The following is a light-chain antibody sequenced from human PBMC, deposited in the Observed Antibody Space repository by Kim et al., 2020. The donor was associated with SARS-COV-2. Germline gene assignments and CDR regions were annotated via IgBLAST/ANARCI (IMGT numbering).Light chain of an antibody. CDR3: SSYTSSSTLV. CDR2: DVT. J-gene: IGLJ1*01. CDR1: SNDVGGYDY. V-gene: IGLV2-14*03. Sequence: GQSFTISCTGTSNDVGGYDYVSWYQQHPGKAPKLMIYDVTLRPSGVSNRFSGSKSDNTASLTISGLQAEDEADYYCSSYTSSSTLVFGAGTKVTVL.